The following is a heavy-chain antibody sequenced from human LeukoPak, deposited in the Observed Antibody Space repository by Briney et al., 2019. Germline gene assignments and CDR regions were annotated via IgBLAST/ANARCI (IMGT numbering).Heavy chain of an antibody. Sequence: GGSLRLSCAASGFTFSSYGMHWVRQAPGKGLEWVAVIWYDGSNKYYADSVKGRFTISRGNSKNTLYLQMNSLRAEDTAVYYCARDRIVEMATMDYWGQGTLVTVSS. CDR2: IWYDGSNK. J-gene: IGHJ4*02. CDR1: GFTFSSYG. D-gene: IGHD5-24*01. V-gene: IGHV3-33*01. CDR3: ARDRIVEMATMDY.